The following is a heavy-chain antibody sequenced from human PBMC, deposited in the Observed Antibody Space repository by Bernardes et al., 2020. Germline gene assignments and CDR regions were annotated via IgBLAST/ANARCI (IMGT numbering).Heavy chain of an antibody. V-gene: IGHV1-2*06. CDR2: ISPDSGGT. D-gene: IGHD2-21*01. J-gene: IGHJ4*02. CDR3: ARGSGRGDCCTGFDS. CDR1: GYTFTDYY. Sequence: ASVKVSCKASGYTFTDYYIHWVRQAPGQGLQWMGRISPDSGGTDYAQKFQGRVSMTRDTSISTAYMELSRLTSDDTALYYCARGSGRGDCCTGFDSWGQGTLVTGSS.